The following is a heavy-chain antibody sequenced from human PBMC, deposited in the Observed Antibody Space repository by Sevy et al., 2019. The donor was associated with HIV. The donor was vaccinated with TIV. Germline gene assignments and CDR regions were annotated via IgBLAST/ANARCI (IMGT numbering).Heavy chain of an antibody. CDR1: GGTIVSSGHY. CDR2: IYYNVHT. V-gene: IGHV4-39*02. D-gene: IGHD5-12*01. J-gene: IGHJ6*02. Sequence: SETLSLTCSVSGGTIVSSGHYWGWIRQTPGKGLEWIGSIYYNVHTYYSPSLKSRLTISIDTSKNQFSLNLSSVTAAYTAIYFCAREAGGYDYDYGMDVWGQGTTVTVSS. CDR3: AREAGGYDYDYGMDV.